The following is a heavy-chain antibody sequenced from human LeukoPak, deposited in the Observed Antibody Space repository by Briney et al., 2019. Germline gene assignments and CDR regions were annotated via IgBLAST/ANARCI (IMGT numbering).Heavy chain of an antibody. CDR1: GFTFSFYS. Sequence: PGGSLRLSCAASGFTFSFYSMNWVRQAPGKGLEWVAVISYDGSNKYYADSVKGRFTISRDNSKNTLYLQMNSLRAEDTAVYYCARGFSIMITFGGVIVRDYFDYWGQGTLVTVSS. CDR2: ISYDGSNK. D-gene: IGHD3-16*02. V-gene: IGHV3-30*03. CDR3: ARGFSIMITFGGVIVRDYFDY. J-gene: IGHJ4*02.